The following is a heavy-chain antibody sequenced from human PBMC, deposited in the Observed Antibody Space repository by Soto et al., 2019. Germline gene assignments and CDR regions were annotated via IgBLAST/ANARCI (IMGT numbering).Heavy chain of an antibody. CDR2: IYPGDSDT. D-gene: IGHD2-15*01. Sequence: GEPMKISCKGSGYSFTSYWIGWVRQMPGKGLEWMGIIYPGDSDTRYSPSFQGQVTISADKSISTAYLQWSSLKASDTAMYYCARSPPLGYCSGGSCYFDYYYGMDVWGQGTTVTVSS. CDR3: ARSPPLGYCSGGSCYFDYYYGMDV. V-gene: IGHV5-51*01. CDR1: GYSFTSYW. J-gene: IGHJ6*02.